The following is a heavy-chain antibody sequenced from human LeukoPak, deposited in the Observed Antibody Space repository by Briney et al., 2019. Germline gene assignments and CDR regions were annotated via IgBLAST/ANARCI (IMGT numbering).Heavy chain of an antibody. D-gene: IGHD3-22*01. CDR1: GGSISSYY. J-gene: IGHJ4*02. V-gene: IGHV4-59*01. Sequence: PSETLSLTCTVSGGSISSYYWSWIRQPPGKGLEWIGYIYYSGSTNYNPSLKSRVTISVDTSKNQFSLKLSSVTAADTAVYYCARGSYYYDSSSSPLDYWGQGTLVTVSS. CDR2: IYYSGST. CDR3: ARGSYYYDSSSSPLDY.